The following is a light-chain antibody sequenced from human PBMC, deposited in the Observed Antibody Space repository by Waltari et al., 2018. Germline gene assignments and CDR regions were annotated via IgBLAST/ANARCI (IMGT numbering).Light chain of an antibody. CDR2: KAS. Sequence: DIQMTQSPSTLSASVGYRVTITCRASQSISSWFAWYQQKPGKAPKLLIYKASSLESGVPARFSGSGSGTEFTLTSSSLQPDDFATDYCQQYNSYLWTFGQGTKVEIK. J-gene: IGKJ1*01. CDR1: QSISSW. CDR3: QQYNSYLWT. V-gene: IGKV1-5*03.